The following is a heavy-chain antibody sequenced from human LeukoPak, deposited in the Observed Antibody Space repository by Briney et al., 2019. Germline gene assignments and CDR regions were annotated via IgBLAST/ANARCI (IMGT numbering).Heavy chain of an antibody. CDR2: ISGSGGST. Sequence: GGSLRLSCAASGFTFSDYYMSWIRQAPGKGLEWVSAISGSGGSTYYADSVKGRFTISRDNSKNTLYLQMNSLRAEDTAVYYCAKGGVVVPAAMVYYYYYYMDVWGKGTTVTVSS. CDR3: AKGGVVVPAAMVYYYYYYMDV. V-gene: IGHV3-23*01. D-gene: IGHD2-2*01. J-gene: IGHJ6*03. CDR1: GFTFSDYY.